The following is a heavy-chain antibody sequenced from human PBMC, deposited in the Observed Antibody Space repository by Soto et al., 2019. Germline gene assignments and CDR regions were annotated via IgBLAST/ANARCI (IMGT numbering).Heavy chain of an antibody. J-gene: IGHJ6*02. CDR1: GGTFSSSA. CDR3: ARDKRIAAPSYYFYGKDV. Sequence: SVNVSCKASGGTFSSSAISWVRQAPGQGLEWMGGIIPIFGTANYAQKFQGRVTITADESTSTAYMELSSLRSEDTAVYYCARDKRIAAPSYYFYGKDVRGQGTSVTVS. D-gene: IGHD6-13*01. CDR2: IIPIFGTA. V-gene: IGHV1-69*13.